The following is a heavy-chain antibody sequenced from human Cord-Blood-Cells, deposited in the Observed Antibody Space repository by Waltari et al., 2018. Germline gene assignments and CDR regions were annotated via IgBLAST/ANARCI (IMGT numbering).Heavy chain of an antibody. CDR1: GFTFSSYW. J-gene: IGHJ4*02. CDR3: VVTDYYDFDY. CDR2: IKEDGSEK. Sequence: EVQLVESGGGLVQPGGSLRLSCAASGFTFSSYWMSWVRQAPGKGLEWVANIKEDGSEKYYVDSVKGRFTISRDNAKHSLYLQMNSLRAEDTAVYYCVVTDYYDFDYWGQGTLVTVSS. D-gene: IGHD3-3*01. V-gene: IGHV3-7*01.